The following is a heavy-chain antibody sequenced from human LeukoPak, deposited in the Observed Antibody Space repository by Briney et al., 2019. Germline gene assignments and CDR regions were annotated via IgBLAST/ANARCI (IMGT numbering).Heavy chain of an antibody. J-gene: IGHJ4*02. V-gene: IGHV1-69*05. CDR1: GGTFSSYA. D-gene: IGHD4-23*01. CDR2: IIPIFGTA. Sequence: ASVKVSCKASGGTFSSYAISWVRQAHGQGLEWMGGIIPIFGTANYAQKFQGRVTITTDESTSTAYMELSSLRSEDTAVYYCARVVHGGNSVLWGQGTLVTVSS. CDR3: ARVVHGGNSVL.